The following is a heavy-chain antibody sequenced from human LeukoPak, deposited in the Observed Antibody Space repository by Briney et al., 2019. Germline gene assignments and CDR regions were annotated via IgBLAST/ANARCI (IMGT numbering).Heavy chain of an antibody. CDR2: IIPIFGTA. V-gene: IGHV1-69*01. Sequence: GASVKVSCKASGGTFSSYGISWVLQAPGQGLEWMGGIIPIFGTANYAQKFQGRVTITADESTSTAYMELSSLRSEDTAVYYCARDFTIFGVPTGFDPWGLGTLVTVSS. D-gene: IGHD3-3*01. J-gene: IGHJ5*02. CDR3: ARDFTIFGVPTGFDP. CDR1: GGTFSSYG.